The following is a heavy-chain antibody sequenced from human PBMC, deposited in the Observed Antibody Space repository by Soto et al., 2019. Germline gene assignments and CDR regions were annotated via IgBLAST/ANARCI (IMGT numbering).Heavy chain of an antibody. V-gene: IGHV5-10-1*01. Sequence: GESLKISCKGSGYSFTSYWISWVRQMPGKGLEWMGRIDPSDFYTNYSPSFQGHVTISADKSISTAYLQWSSLKASDTAMYYCARHAGGRYNWFDPWGQGTLVTVSS. D-gene: IGHD6-19*01. CDR3: ARHAGGRYNWFDP. CDR1: GYSFTSYW. J-gene: IGHJ5*02. CDR2: IDPSDFYT.